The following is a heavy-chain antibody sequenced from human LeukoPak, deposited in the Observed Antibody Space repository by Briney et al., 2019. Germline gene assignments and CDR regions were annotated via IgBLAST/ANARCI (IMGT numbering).Heavy chain of an antibody. V-gene: IGHV3-9*01. CDR2: ISWNSGSI. CDR3: ARAFS. CDR1: GFTFDDYA. D-gene: IGHD3-16*01. Sequence: PGRSLRLSCAASGFTFDDYAMHWVRQAPGKGLEWVSGISWNSGSIGYADSVKGRFTISRDNAKNSLYLQMNSLRAEDTAVYYCARAFSWGQGTLVTVSS. J-gene: IGHJ5*02.